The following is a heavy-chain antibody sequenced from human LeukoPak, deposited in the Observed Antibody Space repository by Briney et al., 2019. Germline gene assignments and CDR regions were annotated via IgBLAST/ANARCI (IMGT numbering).Heavy chain of an antibody. CDR1: GFTVSSNY. CDR3: ARAGSSGWYAFDI. J-gene: IGHJ3*02. Sequence: GGSLRLSCAASGFTVSSNYMAWVRQAPGKGLEWVSVIYSGGNTYYADSVKGIFTISRDNSKNTLYLQMNSPRAEDTAVYYCARAGSSGWYAFDIWGQGTMVTVSS. V-gene: IGHV3-66*01. D-gene: IGHD6-19*01. CDR2: IYSGGNT.